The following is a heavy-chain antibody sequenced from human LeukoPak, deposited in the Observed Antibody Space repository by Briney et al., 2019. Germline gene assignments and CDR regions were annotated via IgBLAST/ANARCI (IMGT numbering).Heavy chain of an antibody. Sequence: SETLSLTCTVSGGSISSSSYYWGWIRQPPGKGLEWIGSIYYSGSTYYNPSLKSRVTISVDTSKNQFSLKLSSVTAADTAVYYCASLDSSSWYIDYWGQGTLVTVSS. CDR1: GGSISSSSYY. V-gene: IGHV4-39*01. D-gene: IGHD6-13*01. CDR2: IYYSGST. CDR3: ASLDSSSWYIDY. J-gene: IGHJ4*02.